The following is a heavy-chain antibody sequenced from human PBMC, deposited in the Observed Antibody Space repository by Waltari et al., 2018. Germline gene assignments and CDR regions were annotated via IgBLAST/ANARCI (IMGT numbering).Heavy chain of an antibody. D-gene: IGHD7-27*01. CDR1: GFTFTSYG. CDR2: ISADGTRT. CDR3: AKGTWGSAFDI. V-gene: IGHV3-23*01. Sequence: EVQLLGSGGDSVQPGGSLRLSCAASGFTFTSYGMSWVRQAPGKGPECVASISADGTRTYDGDSMKGRFTISRDNSENTLYLQMNSLRAEDTALYYCAKGTWGSAFDIWGQGTMVTVSS. J-gene: IGHJ3*02.